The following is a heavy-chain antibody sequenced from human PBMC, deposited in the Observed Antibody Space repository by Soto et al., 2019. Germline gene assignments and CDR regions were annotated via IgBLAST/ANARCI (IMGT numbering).Heavy chain of an antibody. CDR2: VSPLSGGT. Sequence: QVQLVQSGPEVKTPGASVRVSCKSSGYTFGAYYIHWVRQAPGQGLEWMGWVSPLSGGTNIAQRFQGRLKLPIDASINTVFMELSSLRSGDTALYFCAREFDSGDLGLDLWGQGTTVSVS. V-gene: IGHV1-2*02. J-gene: IGHJ6*02. D-gene: IGHD2-21*01. CDR3: AREFDSGDLGLDL. CDR1: GYTFGAYY.